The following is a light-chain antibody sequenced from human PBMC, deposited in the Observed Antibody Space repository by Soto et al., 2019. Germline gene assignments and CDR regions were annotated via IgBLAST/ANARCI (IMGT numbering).Light chain of an antibody. J-gene: IGKJ5*01. CDR3: QQANSFHLT. Sequence: DIQMTQSPSSMSASLGDRVTITCRASQGITYWLAWYQQRPGRAPKCLIYAASILESGVPSRFTGSGSGTNFTLTINDLQPEDFETYFCQQANSFHLTFGKGTRLDIX. CDR2: AAS. CDR1: QGITYW. V-gene: IGKV1-12*01.